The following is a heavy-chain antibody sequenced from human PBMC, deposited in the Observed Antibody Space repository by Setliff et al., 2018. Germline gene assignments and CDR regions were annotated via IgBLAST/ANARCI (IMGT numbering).Heavy chain of an antibody. CDR2: IYPDDSDT. CDR1: GYNFASYW. J-gene: IGHJ6*03. D-gene: IGHD6-19*01. CDR3: ARQIGSSLSHFYYYMDV. Sequence: GESLKISCKGSGYNFASYWIAWVRQMPGKGLEWMGIIYPDDSDTRYSPSFQGQVTISADKSISTAYLHWSSLKASDTAMYYCARQIGSSLSHFYYYMDVWGKGTTVTVSS. V-gene: IGHV5-51*01.